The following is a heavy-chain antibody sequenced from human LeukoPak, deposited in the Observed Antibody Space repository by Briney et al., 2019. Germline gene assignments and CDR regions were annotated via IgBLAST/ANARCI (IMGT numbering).Heavy chain of an antibody. D-gene: IGHD3-10*01. J-gene: IGHJ4*02. CDR1: GFTFNIYA. CDR2: ISRNGVSS. V-gene: IGHV3-23*01. CDR3: AKDGGDLGSGSRSFDY. Sequence: PGGSLRLSCAASGFTFNIYAMTWVRQAPGKGLEWVSAISRNGVSSYYADSVKGRFTISRDNSKNTLYLQLNSLRAEDTAVYYCAKDGGDLGSGSRSFDYWGQGTLVTVSS.